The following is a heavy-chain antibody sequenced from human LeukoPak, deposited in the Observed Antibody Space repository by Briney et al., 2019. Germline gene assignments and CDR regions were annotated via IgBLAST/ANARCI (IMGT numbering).Heavy chain of an antibody. CDR3: AKGGYCSGGTCCPMDV. CDR1: GFTFSSYG. V-gene: IGHV3-30*02. J-gene: IGHJ6*02. D-gene: IGHD2-15*01. Sequence: PGGSLRLSCAASGFTFSSYGMHWVRQAPGKGLEWVAFIRYDGSNKYYADSVKGRFTISRDNSKNTLYLQMNSLRAEDTAVYYCAKGGYCSGGTCCPMDVWGQGTTVTVSS. CDR2: IRYDGSNK.